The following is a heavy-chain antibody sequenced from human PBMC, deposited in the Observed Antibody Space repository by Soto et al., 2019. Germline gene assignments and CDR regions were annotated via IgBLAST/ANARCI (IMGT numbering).Heavy chain of an antibody. CDR3: AREGYCSGGSCYSYAFDI. J-gene: IGHJ3*02. CDR2: ISYDGSNK. V-gene: IGHV3-30-3*01. CDR1: GFTFSSYA. D-gene: IGHD2-15*01. Sequence: GGSLRLSCAASGFTFSSYAMHWVRQAPGKGLEWVAVISYDGSNKYYADSVKGRFTISRDNSKNTLYLQMSSLRAEDTAVYYCAREGYCSGGSCYSYAFDIWGQGTMVTVSS.